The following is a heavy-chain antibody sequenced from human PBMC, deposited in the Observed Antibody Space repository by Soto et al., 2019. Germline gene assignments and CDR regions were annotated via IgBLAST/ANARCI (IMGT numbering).Heavy chain of an antibody. J-gene: IGHJ4*02. Sequence: QVQLVESGGGLVEPGGSLRLSCAVSGFTFSGFYMSWIRQAPGKGLQWISHISSSSDYTHYADSVKGRFTISRDNSKSLLCLQMNSLRAEDTAVYYCARDIPYSGATKYFDYWGQGTLVIVSS. CDR3: ARDIPYSGATKYFDY. V-gene: IGHV3-11*06. CDR2: ISSSSDYT. CDR1: GFTFSGFY. D-gene: IGHD1-26*01.